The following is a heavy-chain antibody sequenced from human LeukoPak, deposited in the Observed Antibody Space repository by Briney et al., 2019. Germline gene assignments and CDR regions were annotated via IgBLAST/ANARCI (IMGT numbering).Heavy chain of an antibody. D-gene: IGHD5-24*01. V-gene: IGHV3-48*01. CDR1: GFTFSDYS. Sequence: QPGGSLRLSCAASGFTFSDYSMNWVRQAPGKGLEWISYIGIDSGNTNYADSVKGRFTISGDKAKNSLYLQMNSLRVEDTAVYYCARDYKYAFDNWGQGTLLTVSS. CDR3: ARDYKYAFDN. J-gene: IGHJ4*02. CDR2: IGIDSGNT.